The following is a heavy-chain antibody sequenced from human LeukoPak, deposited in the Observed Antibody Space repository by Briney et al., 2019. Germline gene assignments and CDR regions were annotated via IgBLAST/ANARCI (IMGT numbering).Heavy chain of an antibody. D-gene: IGHD2-15*01. J-gene: IGHJ4*02. CDR3: ARQARLYCSGGSCYLDY. V-gene: IGHV5-51*01. CDR2: IYPGDSDT. CDR1: GHSFTSYW. Sequence: GESLKISCKGSGHSFTSYWIGWVRQMPGKGLEWMGIIYPGDSDTRYSPSLQGQVTISADKSISTAYLQWSSLKASDTAMYYCARQARLYCSGGSCYLDYWGQGTLVTVSS.